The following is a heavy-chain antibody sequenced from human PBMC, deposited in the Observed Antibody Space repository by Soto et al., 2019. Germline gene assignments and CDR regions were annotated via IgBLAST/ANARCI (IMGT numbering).Heavy chain of an antibody. CDR3: ARGPVADYGMDV. CDR1: GGTFSSYT. V-gene: IGHV1-69*02. CDR2: IIPILGIA. D-gene: IGHD2-15*01. Sequence: QVQLVQSGAEVKKPGSSVKVCCKASGGTFSSYTISWVRQAPGQGLEWMGRIIPILGIANYAQKFQGRVTITADKSTSTAYMELSSLRSEDTAVYYCARGPVADYGMDVWGQGTTVTVSS. J-gene: IGHJ6*02.